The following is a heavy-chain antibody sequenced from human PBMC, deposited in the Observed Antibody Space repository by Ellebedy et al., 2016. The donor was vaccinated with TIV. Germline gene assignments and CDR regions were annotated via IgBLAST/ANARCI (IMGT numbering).Heavy chain of an antibody. CDR1: GFTVSSNY. D-gene: IGHD3-9*01. CDR2: ISSSGSTK. CDR3: AREKDDILRWFDP. Sequence: GESLKISCAASGFTVSSNYMSWVRQAPGKGLEWVSYISSSGSTKYYADSVKGRFTISRDNAQNSLYLQMNSLRAEDTAVDYCAREKDDILRWFDPWGQGTLVTVSS. J-gene: IGHJ5*02. V-gene: IGHV3-11*04.